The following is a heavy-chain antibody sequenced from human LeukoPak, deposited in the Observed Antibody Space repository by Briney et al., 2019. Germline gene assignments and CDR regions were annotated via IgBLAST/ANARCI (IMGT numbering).Heavy chain of an antibody. V-gene: IGHV3-74*03. CDR3: ARGDCSGDSCYSVDY. Sequence: GGSLRLSCAASGFTFTNYWIHWVRQIPGKGPVWVSRINSDGTTTTYADSVKGRFTISRDNAKNTLYLQMNSLTADDTAVYYCARGDCSGDSCYSVDYWGQGTLVTVSS. J-gene: IGHJ4*02. CDR1: GFTFTNYW. CDR2: INSDGTTT. D-gene: IGHD2-15*01.